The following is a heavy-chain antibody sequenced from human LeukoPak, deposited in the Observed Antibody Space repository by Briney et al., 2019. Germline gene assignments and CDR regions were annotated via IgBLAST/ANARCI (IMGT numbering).Heavy chain of an antibody. Sequence: PSETLSLTCTVSGGSISSGSYYWSWIRQPAGKGLEWIGRIYTSGSTNYNPSLKSRVTISVDTSKNQFSLKLSSVTAADTAVYYCARDHAYFDLWGRGTLVTVSS. CDR1: GGSISSGSYY. CDR3: ARDHAYFDL. V-gene: IGHV4-61*02. CDR2: IYTSGST. J-gene: IGHJ2*01.